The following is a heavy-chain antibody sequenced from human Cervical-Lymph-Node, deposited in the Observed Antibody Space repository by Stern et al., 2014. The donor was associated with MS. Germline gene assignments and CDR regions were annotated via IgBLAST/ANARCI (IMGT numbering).Heavy chain of an antibody. CDR2: RWYDGRNP. CDR3: ASAYSSSHYYFDY. CDR1: GFSFSRYA. J-gene: IGHJ4*02. V-gene: IGHV3-33*01. D-gene: IGHD6-13*01. Sequence: VQLVESGGGLVQLGRSMRLSWAASGFSFSRYAMHWVRQAPGKGLEWVALRWYDGRNPCYADSVTGRFTISRDNFKNTLYVQLNSLRPQDTAAYYCASAYSSSHYYFDYWGQGTLVTVSS.